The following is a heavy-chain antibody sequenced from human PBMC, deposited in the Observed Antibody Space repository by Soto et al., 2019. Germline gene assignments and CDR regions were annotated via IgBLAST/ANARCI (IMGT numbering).Heavy chain of an antibody. J-gene: IGHJ5*02. CDR1: GFTFTSSA. CDR3: AAGLYNWNSDLGFDP. CDR2: IVVGSGNT. D-gene: IGHD1-7*01. V-gene: IGHV1-58*01. Sequence: QMQLVQSGPEVKKPGTSVKVSCKASGFTFTSSAVQWVRQARVQRLEWIGWIVVGSGNTNYAQKFQERVTITRDMSTSTAYMELRSMRSEDTAVYYCAAGLYNWNSDLGFDPWGQGTLVTVSS.